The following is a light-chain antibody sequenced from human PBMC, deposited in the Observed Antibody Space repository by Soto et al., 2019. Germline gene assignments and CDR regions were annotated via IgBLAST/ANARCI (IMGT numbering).Light chain of an antibody. CDR3: SSYTSSSRYV. CDR1: SSDVGAY. CDR2: EVS. J-gene: IGLJ1*01. Sequence: QSVLTQPASVSGSPGQSITISCGGTSSDVGAYIYEVSNRPSGVSNRFSGSKSGNTASLTISGLQADDEADYYCSSYTSSSRYVFGSGTKATVL. V-gene: IGLV2-14*01.